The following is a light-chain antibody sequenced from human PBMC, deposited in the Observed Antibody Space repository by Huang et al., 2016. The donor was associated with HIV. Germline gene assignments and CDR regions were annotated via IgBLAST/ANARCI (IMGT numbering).Light chain of an antibody. CDR2: DAS. Sequence: DIQMTQSPSSLSASVGDRVTITCQASQDIINYLNWYQQKPGKAPKILMYDASNLEAGVQSRFSGNTTGTHFTFTISSRRPEGIATYYCQQYDDFPLTFGGGTKVQIK. V-gene: IGKV1-33*01. CDR1: QDIINY. J-gene: IGKJ4*01. CDR3: QQYDDFPLT.